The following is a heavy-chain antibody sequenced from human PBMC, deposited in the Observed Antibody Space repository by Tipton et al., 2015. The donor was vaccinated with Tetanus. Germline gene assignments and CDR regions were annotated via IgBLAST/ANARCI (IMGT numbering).Heavy chain of an antibody. CDR3: ARDRAVPVQAYGTDV. Sequence: QLVQSGAEVKKPGASVKVSCKASGYTLTSYHMHWVRQAPGQGLEWVGWISPFTGDTEYAQNLQDRLILTTDTSTATAYVEVRSLTSDDTAVYYCARDRAVPVQAYGTDVWGQGTSVTVSS. CDR2: ISPFTGDT. V-gene: IGHV1-18*04. CDR1: GYTLTSYH. D-gene: IGHD6-19*01. J-gene: IGHJ6*02.